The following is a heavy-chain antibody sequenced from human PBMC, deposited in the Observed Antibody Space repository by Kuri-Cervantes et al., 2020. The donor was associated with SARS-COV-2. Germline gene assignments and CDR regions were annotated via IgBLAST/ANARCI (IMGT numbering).Heavy chain of an antibody. J-gene: IGHJ6*03. CDR3: ARDIDYYESYYYYMDV. D-gene: IGHD3-22*01. Sequence: ASVKVSCKASGYTFTSYGISWVRQAPGQGLEWMGWISAYNGNTNYAQKLQGRVTMTTDTSTSTAYMELRSLRSDDTAVYYCARDIDYYESYYYYMDVWGKGTTVTVSS. V-gene: IGHV1-18*01. CDR1: GYTFTSYG. CDR2: ISAYNGNT.